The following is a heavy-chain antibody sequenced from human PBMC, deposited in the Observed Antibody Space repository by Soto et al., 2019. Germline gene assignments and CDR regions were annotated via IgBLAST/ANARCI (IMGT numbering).Heavy chain of an antibody. J-gene: IGHJ5*02. CDR1: GGTFSSYA. CDR3: ARYWRDYSMGAGSWFDP. CDR2: IIPIFGTA. Sequence: VASVKVSCKASGGTFSSYAISWVRQAPGQGLEWMGGIIPIFGTANYAQKFQGRVTITADESTSTAYMELSSLRSEDTAVYYCARYWRDYSMGAGSWFDPWGQGTLVTVSS. D-gene: IGHD2-15*01. V-gene: IGHV1-69*13.